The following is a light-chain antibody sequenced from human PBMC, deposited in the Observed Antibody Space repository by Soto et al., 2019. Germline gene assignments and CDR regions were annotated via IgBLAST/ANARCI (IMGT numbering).Light chain of an antibody. CDR1: QSIRTY. Sequence: IVLTQSPATLSLSPGERATLSCRASQSIRTYLAWYQQKPGQAPRLLIYDASSRATGIPARFSGSGSGTDFTLTISSLEPEDFAVYYCQRRNNWPPGAAFGGGTKVEFK. CDR3: QRRNNWPPGAA. CDR2: DAS. J-gene: IGKJ4*01. V-gene: IGKV3-11*01.